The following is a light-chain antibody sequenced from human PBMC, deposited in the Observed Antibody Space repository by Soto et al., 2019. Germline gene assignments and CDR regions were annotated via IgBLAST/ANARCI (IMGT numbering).Light chain of an antibody. CDR3: SSYTSSTTLVI. Sequence: QPVLTQPASVSGSPGQSITISCTGTSSDVGAYNYVSWYQQHPGKAPKLMIYEVSNRPSGVSDRFSASKSGNTASLTISGLQAEDEAAYYCSSYTSSTTLVIFGGGTKLTVL. V-gene: IGLV2-14*01. J-gene: IGLJ2*01. CDR2: EVS. CDR1: SSDVGAYNY.